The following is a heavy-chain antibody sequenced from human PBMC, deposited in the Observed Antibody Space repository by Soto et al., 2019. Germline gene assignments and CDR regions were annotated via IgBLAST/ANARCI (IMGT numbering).Heavy chain of an antibody. Sequence: ETLSLTCTVSGASVSSGSYYWSWIRQPPGKGLEWIGYIFYSGSTNYNPSLKSRCTITVDTSKNQFSLKLSSVNAADTAVYYCARVTDILTGYPHDYWGQGTLVTVSS. CDR2: IFYSGST. J-gene: IGHJ4*02. CDR1: GASVSSGSYY. D-gene: IGHD3-9*01. V-gene: IGHV4-61*01. CDR3: ARVTDILTGYPHDY.